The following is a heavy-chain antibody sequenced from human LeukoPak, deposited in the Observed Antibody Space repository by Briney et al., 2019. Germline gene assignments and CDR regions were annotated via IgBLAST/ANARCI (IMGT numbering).Heavy chain of an antibody. D-gene: IGHD4-23*01. V-gene: IGHV3-53*01. CDR2: IYNTGTT. Sequence: TGGSLRLSCAVSGFTVSDNHVTWVSQAPGKGLAWVSTIYNTGTTNYADSVKGRFTISRDNSKNTVYLQMNSLRAEDMAIYYCAGYGGFSKWGQGTHVTVSS. CDR3: AGYGGFSK. CDR1: GFTVSDNH. J-gene: IGHJ4*02.